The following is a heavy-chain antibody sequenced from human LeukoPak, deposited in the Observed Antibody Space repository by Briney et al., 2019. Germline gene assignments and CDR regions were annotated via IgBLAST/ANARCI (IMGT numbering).Heavy chain of an antibody. V-gene: IGHV3-21*01. CDR2: ISSSSSYI. J-gene: IGHJ4*02. CDR1: GFTFSRYT. CDR3: ARDLMPRTASDY. D-gene: IGHD2-21*02. Sequence: GGSLRLSCAASGFTFSRYTMNWVRQAPGKGLEWVSSISSSSSYIYYADSVKGRFTISRDNAQNSLYLQMNSLRAEDTAVYYCARDLMPRTASDYWGQGTLVTVSS.